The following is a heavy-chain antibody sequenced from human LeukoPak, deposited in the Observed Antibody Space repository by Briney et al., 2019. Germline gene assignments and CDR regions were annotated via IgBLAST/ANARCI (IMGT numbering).Heavy chain of an antibody. J-gene: IGHJ4*02. D-gene: IGHD3-3*01. Sequence: GGSLRLSCAASGFTFSSYATSWVRQAPGKGLEWVSAISGSGGSTYYADSVKGRFTISRDNSKNTLYLQMNSLRAEDTAVYYCASHDFWSGYYTEFDYWGQGTLVTVSS. V-gene: IGHV3-23*01. CDR2: ISGSGGST. CDR3: ASHDFWSGYYTEFDY. CDR1: GFTFSSYA.